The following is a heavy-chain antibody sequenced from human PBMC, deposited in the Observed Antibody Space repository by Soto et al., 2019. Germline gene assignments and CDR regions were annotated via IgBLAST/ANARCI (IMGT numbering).Heavy chain of an antibody. V-gene: IGHV3-30-3*01. CDR1: GFNFGNYA. CDR2: ISYEGSNT. J-gene: IGHJ6*02. D-gene: IGHD1-1*01. Sequence: QVHLVESGGGVVQPGRSLRLSCVASGFNFGNYAIHWVHQAPGKGLQWVALISYEGSNTYYADSVRGRFTISRDNAKNTLYLQMNSLRPEDTGVYYCARVTPGNNLYYFSGLDVWGQGTSVTVSS. CDR3: ARVTPGNNLYYFSGLDV.